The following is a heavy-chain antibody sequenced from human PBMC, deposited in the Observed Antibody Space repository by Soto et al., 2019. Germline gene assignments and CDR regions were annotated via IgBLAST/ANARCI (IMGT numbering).Heavy chain of an antibody. Sequence: GGSLRLSCAASGFTFSSYAMSWVRQAPGKGLEWVSAISGSGGSTYYADSVKGRFTISRDNSKNTLYLQMNSLRAEDTAVYYCAKDEGGYDYWYYFDYWGQGTLVTVSS. CDR3: AKDEGGYDYWYYFDY. CDR2: ISGSGGST. CDR1: GFTFSSYA. D-gene: IGHD5-12*01. J-gene: IGHJ4*02. V-gene: IGHV3-23*01.